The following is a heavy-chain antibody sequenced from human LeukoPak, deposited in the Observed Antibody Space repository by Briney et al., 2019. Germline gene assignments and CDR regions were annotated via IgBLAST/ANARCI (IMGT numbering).Heavy chain of an antibody. V-gene: IGHV4-39*07. CDR3: AREKVGAGDIVFDI. J-gene: IGHJ3*02. D-gene: IGHD1-26*01. CDR2: IYYSGST. Sequence: PSETLSLTCTVSGGSISSSSYYWGWIRQPPGKGLEWIGSIYYSGSTYYNPSLKSRVTISVDTSKNQFSLKLSSVTAADTAVYYCAREKVGAGDIVFDIWGQGTMVTVSS. CDR1: GGSISSSSYY.